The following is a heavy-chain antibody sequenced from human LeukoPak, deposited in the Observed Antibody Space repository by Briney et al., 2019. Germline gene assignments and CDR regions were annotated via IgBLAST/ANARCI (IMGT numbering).Heavy chain of an antibody. D-gene: IGHD3-10*01. CDR3: ARHLSGGTYPLDY. Sequence: SETLSLTCTVSGGSISSYYWSWIRQPPGKELEWIGWIYYSGTTRYNPSMHSRVTISVDTSKNQFSLKLTSVTAADTAVYYCARHLSGGTYPLDYWGQGALVTVSS. V-gene: IGHV4-59*08. CDR1: GGSISSYY. J-gene: IGHJ4*02. CDR2: IYYSGTT.